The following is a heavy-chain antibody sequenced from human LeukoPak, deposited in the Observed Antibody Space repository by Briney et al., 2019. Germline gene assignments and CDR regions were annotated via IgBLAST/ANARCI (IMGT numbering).Heavy chain of an antibody. CDR2: INHSGST. CDR3: ARSSGWYFDY. V-gene: IGHV4-34*01. J-gene: IGHJ4*02. CDR1: GGSFSGYY. Sequence: NPSETLSLTCAVYGGSFSGYYWSWIRKPPGKGLEWIGEINHSGSTNYNPSLKSRVTISVDTSKNQFSLKLSSVTAADTAVYYCARSSGWYFDYWGQGTLVTVSS. D-gene: IGHD6-19*01.